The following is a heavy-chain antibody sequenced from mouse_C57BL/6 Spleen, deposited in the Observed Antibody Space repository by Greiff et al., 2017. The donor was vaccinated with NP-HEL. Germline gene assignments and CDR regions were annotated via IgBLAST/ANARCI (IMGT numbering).Heavy chain of an antibody. CDR3: ARGVLLRSYFDV. CDR1: GYSITSGYY. V-gene: IGHV3-6*01. J-gene: IGHJ1*03. Sequence: EVQLQQSGPGLVKPSQSLSLTCSVTGYSITSGYYWNWIRQFPGNKLEWMGYISYDGSNNYNPSLKNRISITRDTSKNQFFLKLNSVTTEDTATYYCARGVLLRSYFDVWGTGTTVTVSS. D-gene: IGHD1-1*01. CDR2: ISYDGSN.